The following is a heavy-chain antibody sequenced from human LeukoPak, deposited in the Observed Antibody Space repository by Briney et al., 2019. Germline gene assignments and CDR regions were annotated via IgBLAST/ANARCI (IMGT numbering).Heavy chain of an antibody. V-gene: IGHV3-21*01. CDR1: GFTFSSYS. CDR3: ARDGWFGEDPAYAFDI. Sequence: GGSLRLSCAASGFTFSSYSMNWVRQAPGKGLEWVSSISSSSSYIYYADSVKGRFTISRDNAKNSLYLQMNSLRAEDTAVYYCARDGWFGEDPAYAFDIWGQGTMVIVSS. CDR2: ISSSSSYI. J-gene: IGHJ3*02. D-gene: IGHD3-10*01.